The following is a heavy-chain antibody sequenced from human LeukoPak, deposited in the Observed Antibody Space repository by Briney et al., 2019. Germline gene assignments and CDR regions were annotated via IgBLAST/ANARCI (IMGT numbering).Heavy chain of an antibody. J-gene: IGHJ3*02. CDR3: AREGRQLGEDAFDI. CDR1: GGSISSYY. D-gene: IGHD5-18*01. V-gene: IGHV4-59*01. Sequence: SETLSLTCTVSGGSISSYYWSWIRQPPGKGLEWIGYIYYSGSTNYNPSLKSRVTISVDTSKNQFSLKLSSVTAADTAVYYCAREGRQLGEDAFDIWGQGTIVTVSS. CDR2: IYYSGST.